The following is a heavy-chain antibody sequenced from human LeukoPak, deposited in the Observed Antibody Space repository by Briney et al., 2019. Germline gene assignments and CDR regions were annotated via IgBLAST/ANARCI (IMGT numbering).Heavy chain of an antibody. CDR1: GFTFSSYA. J-gene: IGHJ3*02. Sequence: GGSLRLSCAASGFTFSSYAMSWVRQAPGKGLGWVSAISGSGGSTYYADSVKGRFTISRDNSKNTLYLQMNSLRAGDTAVYYCAKPMPTMVRGVFHDAFDIWGQGTMVTVSS. CDR2: ISGSGGST. D-gene: IGHD3-10*01. CDR3: AKPMPTMVRGVFHDAFDI. V-gene: IGHV3-23*01.